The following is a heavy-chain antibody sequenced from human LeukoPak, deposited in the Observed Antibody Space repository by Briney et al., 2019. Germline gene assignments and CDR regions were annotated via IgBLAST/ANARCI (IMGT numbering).Heavy chain of an antibody. J-gene: IGHJ4*02. V-gene: IGHV3-23*01. Sequence: PGGSLRLSCAASGFTFSSYAMSWVRQTSGKGLEWVSGISGSGGSTYYADSVKGRFTISRDNSKNTLYLQMNSLTAEDTAVYYCAQNFTTVTTVYWGQGTLVTVSS. CDR3: AQNFTTVTTVY. CDR1: GFTFSSYA. D-gene: IGHD4-17*01. CDR2: ISGSGGST.